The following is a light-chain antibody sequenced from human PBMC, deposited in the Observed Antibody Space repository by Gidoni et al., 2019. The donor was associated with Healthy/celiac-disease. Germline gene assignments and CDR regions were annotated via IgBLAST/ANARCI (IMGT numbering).Light chain of an antibody. CDR1: QSVLYSSNNKNY. Sequence: DIVMTQSPDSLAVSLGERATINCKSSQSVLYSSNNKNYLAWYQQKPGQPPKLLIYWASTRESGVPDRFSGSGSGTDFTLTISSLQAEDVALYYCQQYYNTPFTFXPXTKVDIK. CDR3: QQYYNTPFT. V-gene: IGKV4-1*01. J-gene: IGKJ3*01. CDR2: WAS.